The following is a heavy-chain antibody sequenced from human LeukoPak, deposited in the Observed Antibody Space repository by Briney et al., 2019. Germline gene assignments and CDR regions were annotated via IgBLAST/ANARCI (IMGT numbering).Heavy chain of an antibody. CDR2: IYYSGST. D-gene: IGHD3-3*01. V-gene: IGHV4-59*11. CDR3: ARAYYDFWSGYYTAGYYYYYMDV. CDR1: GGSISSHY. Sequence: SETLSLTCTVSGGSISSHYWSWIRQPPGKGLEWIGYIYYSGSTNYNPSLKSRVTISVDTSKNQFSLKLSSVTAADTAVYYCARAYYDFWSGYYTAGYYYYYMDVWGKGTTFTVS. J-gene: IGHJ6*03.